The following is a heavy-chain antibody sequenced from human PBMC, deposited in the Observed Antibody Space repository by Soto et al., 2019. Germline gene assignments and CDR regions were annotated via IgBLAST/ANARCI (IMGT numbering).Heavy chain of an antibody. CDR3: ASTVQGVNYYYMDV. V-gene: IGHV3-74*01. Sequence: EVQLVESGGDLVQPGGSLRLSCAASGFTFNTYWMHWVRQAPGKGLVWVSRINSDGSRTNYADSVKGRFTISRDNAKNTLYLQMNSLRAKDTAVYYCASTVQGVNYYYMDVWGKGTTVSVSS. CDR1: GFTFNTYW. D-gene: IGHD3-10*01. J-gene: IGHJ6*03. CDR2: INSDGSRT.